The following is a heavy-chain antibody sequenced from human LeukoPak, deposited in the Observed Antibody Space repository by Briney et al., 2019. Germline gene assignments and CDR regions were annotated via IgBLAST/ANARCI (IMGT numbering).Heavy chain of an antibody. CDR2: ISAYNGNT. Sequence: ASVKVSCKASGYTFTSYGISWVRQAPGQGLERMGWISAYNGNTNYVQKLQGRVTMTPDTSTSTAYMELRSLRSDDTAVYYCARLHYYGSGSYEYYGMDVWGKGTTVTVSS. CDR1: GYTFTSYG. J-gene: IGHJ6*04. V-gene: IGHV1-18*04. D-gene: IGHD3-10*01. CDR3: ARLHYYGSGSYEYYGMDV.